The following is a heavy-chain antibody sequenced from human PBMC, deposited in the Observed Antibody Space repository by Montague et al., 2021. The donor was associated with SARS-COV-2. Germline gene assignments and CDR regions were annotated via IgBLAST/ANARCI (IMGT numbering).Heavy chain of an antibody. CDR2: IYTSAGT. J-gene: IGHJ4*02. V-gene: IGHV4-61*02. D-gene: IGHD6-13*01. CDR3: VRVGGHGYRFFDY. CDR1: GDSISSGTYY. Sequence: TLSLTCTVSGDSISSGTYYWSWIRQPAGKGLEWIGRIYTSAGTNYNPSLKSRVTISVDTYNNQFSLNLISVTAADTAVYYSVRVGGHGYRFFDYWGQGSLVAVSS.